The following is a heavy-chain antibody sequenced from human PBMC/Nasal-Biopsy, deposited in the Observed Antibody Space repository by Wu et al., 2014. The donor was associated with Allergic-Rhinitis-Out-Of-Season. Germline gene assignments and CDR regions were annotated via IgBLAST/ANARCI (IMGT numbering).Heavy chain of an antibody. J-gene: IGHJ6*02. Sequence: VKPTQTLMLTCTFSGFSLTTSGMCVTWIRQSPGKALEWLARIDWDDDKYYSTSLKTRLTISKDTSKNQVVLTMTNMDPVDTATYYCARDRPRGYCSGGSCYSDYYYHAMDVWGQGTTVIVSS. D-gene: IGHD2-15*01. CDR2: IDWDDDK. CDR1: GFSLTTSGMC. CDR3: ARDRPRGYCSGGSCYSDYYYHAMDV. V-gene: IGHV2-70*11.